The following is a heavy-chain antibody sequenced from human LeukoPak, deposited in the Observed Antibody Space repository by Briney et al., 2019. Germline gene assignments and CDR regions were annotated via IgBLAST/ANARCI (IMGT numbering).Heavy chain of an antibody. CDR1: GGSISSGDYY. V-gene: IGHV4-30-4*08. Sequence: SEILSLTCTVSGGSISSGDYYWSWIRQPPGKGLEWIGYIYYSGSTYYNPSLKSRVTISVDTSKNQFSLKLSSVTAADTAVYYCARVLVGATGCFDYWGQGTLVTVSS. CDR2: IYYSGST. CDR3: ARVLVGATGCFDY. D-gene: IGHD1-26*01. J-gene: IGHJ4*02.